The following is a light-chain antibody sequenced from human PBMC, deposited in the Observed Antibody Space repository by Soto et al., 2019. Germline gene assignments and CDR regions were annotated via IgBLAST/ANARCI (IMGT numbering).Light chain of an antibody. J-gene: IGKJ1*01. CDR3: QQTYNTPHT. V-gene: IGKV1-39*01. CDR2: DAS. Sequence: IVVTQSPSSLAASLGDRVTITCRASQTIVTYVNWYRQKSGAAPELLLYDASTLQSGVPLRFTGGASGTHFTLTISNLQLDDFETYYCQQTYNTPHTFGQGTKVEIK. CDR1: QTIVTY.